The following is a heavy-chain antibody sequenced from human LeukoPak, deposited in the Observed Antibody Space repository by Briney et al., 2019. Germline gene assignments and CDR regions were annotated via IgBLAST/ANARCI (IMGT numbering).Heavy chain of an antibody. V-gene: IGHV3-74*01. CDR2: VNSDGSTT. J-gene: IGHJ4*02. CDR1: GFTFSSYW. D-gene: IGHD3-16*01. Sequence: GGSLRLSCAASGFTFSSYWMHWVRQAPGKGLVWVPSVNSDGSTTRYADSVKGRLTISRDNAKNTLYLQMNSLRAEDTAVYYCARAVSWGHNDYWGQGTLVTVSS. CDR3: ARAVSWGHNDY.